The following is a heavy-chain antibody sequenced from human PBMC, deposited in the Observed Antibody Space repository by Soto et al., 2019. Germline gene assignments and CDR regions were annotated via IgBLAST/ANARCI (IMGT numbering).Heavy chain of an antibody. CDR2: IKSKTDGGTT. Sequence: GGSLRLSCAASGFTFSNAWMSWVRQAPGKGLEWVGRIKSKTDGGTTDYAAPVKGRFTISRDDSKNTLYLQMNSLKTEDTAVYYCTDHDDYGDYFDYWGQGTLVTVSS. D-gene: IGHD4-17*01. V-gene: IGHV3-15*01. CDR3: TDHDDYGDYFDY. J-gene: IGHJ4*02. CDR1: GFTFSNAW.